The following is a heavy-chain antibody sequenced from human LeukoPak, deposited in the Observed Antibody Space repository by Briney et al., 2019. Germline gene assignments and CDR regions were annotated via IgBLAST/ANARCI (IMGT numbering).Heavy chain of an antibody. J-gene: IGHJ6*02. D-gene: IGHD5-18*01. V-gene: IGHV3-30*18. CDR2: ISYDGSTK. CDR3: AKSDEYNNGALGGMDV. Sequence: GRSPRLSCAASGLTFNNYGMHWVRQAPGKGLEWVAVISYDGSTKYYADSVKGRFTISRDNSKNTLYLQMNSLRAEDTAVYYCAKSDEYNNGALGGMDVWGQGTTVTVSS. CDR1: GLTFNNYG.